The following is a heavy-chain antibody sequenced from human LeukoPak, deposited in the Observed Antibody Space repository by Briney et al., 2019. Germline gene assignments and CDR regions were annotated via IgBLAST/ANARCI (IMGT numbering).Heavy chain of an antibody. V-gene: IGHV4-39*01. CDR3: ARLSYGSGSHHNFYFDF. D-gene: IGHD3-10*01. CDR2: IYYSGNS. J-gene: IGHJ4*02. Sequence: SETLSLTCTVSGGSISSGSHYWGWIRQPPGKGLEWIGNIYYSGNSYYNPSLKIRVTISVDASKNQFSLNLSSVTAADTAVYYCARLSYGSGSHHNFYFDFWGQGTLVTVSA. CDR1: GGSISSGSHY.